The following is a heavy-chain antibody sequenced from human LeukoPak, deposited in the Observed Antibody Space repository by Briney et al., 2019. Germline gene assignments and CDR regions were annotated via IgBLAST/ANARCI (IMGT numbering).Heavy chain of an antibody. V-gene: IGHV3-33*01. D-gene: IGHD6-19*01. J-gene: IGHJ4*02. Sequence: GRSLRLSCAASGFTFSTYAMHWVRQAPGKGLEWVALIWNDGSSQKYTESVKGRFTISRDNSKNTLYLQMNSLRAEDTAVYYCARHAPTSSAFDYWGQGTLVTVSS. CDR1: GFTFSTYA. CDR3: ARHAPTSSAFDY. CDR2: IWNDGSSQ.